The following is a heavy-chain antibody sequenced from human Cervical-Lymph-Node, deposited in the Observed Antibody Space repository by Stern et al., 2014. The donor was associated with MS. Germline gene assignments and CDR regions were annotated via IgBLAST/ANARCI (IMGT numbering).Heavy chain of an antibody. CDR1: GYTFTSYG. Sequence: VQLVQSGAEVKKPGASVKVSCKASGYTFTSYGISWVRQAPGQGLEWMGWISAYNGKPNSAQKLQGRVTMTADTSTSTAYMELRSLRSDDTAVYYCARRYDFWSGYSSFDYWGQGTLVTVSS. J-gene: IGHJ4*02. V-gene: IGHV1-18*01. D-gene: IGHD3-3*01. CDR3: ARRYDFWSGYSSFDY. CDR2: ISAYNGKP.